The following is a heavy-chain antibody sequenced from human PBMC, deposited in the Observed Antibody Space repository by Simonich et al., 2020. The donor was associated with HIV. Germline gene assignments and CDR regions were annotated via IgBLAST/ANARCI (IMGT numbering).Heavy chain of an antibody. Sequence: YWDWIRQPPGNGLEWIGSIYYSGRTYYNPSLKSRVTISVDTSKNQFSLKLSSVPAADTAVYYCARVGRGAEFDYWGQGTLVTVSS. D-gene: IGHD1-26*01. V-gene: IGHV4-39*01. CDR1: Y. J-gene: IGHJ4*02. CDR2: IYYSGRT. CDR3: ARVGRGAEFDY.